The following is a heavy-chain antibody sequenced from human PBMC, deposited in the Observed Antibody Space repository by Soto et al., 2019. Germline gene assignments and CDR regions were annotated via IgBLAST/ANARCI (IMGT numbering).Heavy chain of an antibody. CDR2: MNPEKTTT. CDR1: GFIFITYW. Sequence: XESLQLACEASGFIFITYWMHWVRQAPGEGLVWVSRMNPEKTTTNYADSVRGRFTISRDNAKNTLYLQMNSLRPEDTAVYYCAKGGLEPFEFWGQGTLVTVSS. D-gene: IGHD1-1*01. CDR3: AKGGLEPFEF. J-gene: IGHJ4*02. V-gene: IGHV3-74*01.